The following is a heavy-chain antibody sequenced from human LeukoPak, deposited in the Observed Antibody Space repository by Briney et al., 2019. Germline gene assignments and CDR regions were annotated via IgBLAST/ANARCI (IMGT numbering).Heavy chain of an antibody. D-gene: IGHD2-15*01. V-gene: IGHV3-23*01. CDR2: ISGSGGST. Sequence: PGGSLRLSCAASGFTFSSYGMSWVRQAPGKGLEWVSAISGSGGSTYYADSLKGRFTISRDNSKNTLYLQMNSLRAEDTAVYYCAKDWVPHCSGGSCYQGWFDPWGQGTLVTVSS. J-gene: IGHJ5*02. CDR3: AKDWVPHCSGGSCYQGWFDP. CDR1: GFTFSSYG.